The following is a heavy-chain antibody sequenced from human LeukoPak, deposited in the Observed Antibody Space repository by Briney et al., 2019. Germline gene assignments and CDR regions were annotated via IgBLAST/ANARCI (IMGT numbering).Heavy chain of an antibody. CDR1: GYTFTSYG. D-gene: IGHD5-12*01. Sequence: ASVKVSCKASGYTFTSYGISWVRQAPGQGLEWMGWISAYNGNTTYAQKLQGRVTMTTDTSTSTAYMGLRSLRSDDTAVYYCARKRGYSGYENFDYWGQGTLVTVSS. CDR2: ISAYNGNT. CDR3: ARKRGYSGYENFDY. V-gene: IGHV1-18*01. J-gene: IGHJ4*02.